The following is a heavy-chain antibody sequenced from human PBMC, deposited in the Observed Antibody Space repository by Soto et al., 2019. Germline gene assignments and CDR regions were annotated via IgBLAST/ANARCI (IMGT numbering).Heavy chain of an antibody. Sequence: GESLKISCNGSGYIFTSYWIGWVRQMPGKGLEWMGIIYPGDSNSIYSPSFQGQVTMSADRSISTAYLQWSSLKASDTAIYYCARLNTWAFDYWGQGTLVTVSS. J-gene: IGHJ4*02. D-gene: IGHD7-27*01. CDR2: IYPGDSNS. CDR3: ARLNTWAFDY. CDR1: GYIFTSYW. V-gene: IGHV5-51*01.